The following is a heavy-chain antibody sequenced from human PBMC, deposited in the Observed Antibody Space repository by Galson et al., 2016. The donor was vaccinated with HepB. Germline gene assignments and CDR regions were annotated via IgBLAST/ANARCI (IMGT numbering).Heavy chain of an antibody. J-gene: IGHJ4*02. CDR3: ARDEGYSNGWSD. V-gene: IGHV1-46*01. Sequence: SVKVSCKASGYTFTAYFIYWVRQAPGQGLEWMGFINPNVGSTTFAQKFQDRVTMTRDTSTSTVFMGLSSLRSEDTAVYYCARDEGYSNGWSDWGQGTLVTVAS. D-gene: IGHD6-19*01. CDR2: INPNVGST. CDR1: GYTFTAYF.